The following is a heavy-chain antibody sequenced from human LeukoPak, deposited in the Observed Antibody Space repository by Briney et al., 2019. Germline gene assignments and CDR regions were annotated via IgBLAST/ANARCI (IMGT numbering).Heavy chain of an antibody. CDR2: INPNSGCT. D-gene: IGHD6-19*01. Sequence: GASVKVSCKASGYTFTGYYMHWVRQAPGQGLEWMGWINPNSGCTNYAQKFQGRFTMTRDTSISTAYMELSRLRSDDTAVYYCASIAVAGTTSPNWFDPWGQGTLVTVSS. CDR3: ASIAVAGTTSPNWFDP. CDR1: GYTFTGYY. V-gene: IGHV1-2*02. J-gene: IGHJ5*02.